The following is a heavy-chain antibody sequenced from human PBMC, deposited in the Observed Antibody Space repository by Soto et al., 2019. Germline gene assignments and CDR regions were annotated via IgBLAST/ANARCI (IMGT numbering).Heavy chain of an antibody. V-gene: IGHV3-11*01. CDR3: AKENWAIPDS. CDR2: ISPDGGNV. D-gene: IGHD7-27*01. Sequence: GGSLRLSCAASGFTFRDYYMTWLRQAPGKGLEWVSYISPDGGNVYYADSVKGRFTISGDNAKNSLYLQMNNLTVEDTAVYYCAKENWAIPDSCGQGTLVTVSS. J-gene: IGHJ4*02. CDR1: GFTFRDYY.